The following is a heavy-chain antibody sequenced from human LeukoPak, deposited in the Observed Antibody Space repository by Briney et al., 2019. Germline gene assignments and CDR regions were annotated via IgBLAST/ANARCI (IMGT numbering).Heavy chain of an antibody. V-gene: IGHV4-34*01. CDR2: INHSGST. CDR3: ARHKGGSLLFDY. D-gene: IGHD4-17*01. Sequence: SETLSLTCAVYGGSFSGYYWSWIRQPPGKGLEWIGEINHSGSTNYNPSLKSRVTISVATSKNQFSLKLSSVTAADTAVYYCARHKGGSLLFDYWGQGTLVTVSS. J-gene: IGHJ4*02. CDR1: GGSFSGYY.